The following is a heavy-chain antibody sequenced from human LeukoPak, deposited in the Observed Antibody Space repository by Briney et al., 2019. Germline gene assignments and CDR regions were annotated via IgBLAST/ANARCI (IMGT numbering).Heavy chain of an antibody. CDR1: GFTFSSCS. J-gene: IGHJ4*02. Sequence: GGSLRLSCVASGFTFSSCSMSWVRQAPGKGLGLDSVGNDSGGYRVYADSVKGRVPISRDNSENTLYLQMNSLSADDTAVYYCARERARGVEVADHFDHWGQGTLVTVSS. D-gene: IGHD6-19*01. V-gene: IGHV3-23*01. CDR2: GNDSGGYR. CDR3: ARERARGVEVADHFDH.